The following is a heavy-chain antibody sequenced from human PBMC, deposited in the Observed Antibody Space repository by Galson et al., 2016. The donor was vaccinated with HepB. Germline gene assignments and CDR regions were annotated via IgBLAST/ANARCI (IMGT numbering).Heavy chain of an antibody. Sequence: SETLSLTCAIYGGSFNGFYWGWIRQPPGKGLEWIGEMNLSGSANYNPSLKSRLPISLDTSNNQVSRKLTSVTAADTAVYFCARLRTIFGVVRPQHNWFDPWGQGTLVTVSS. CDR2: MNLSGSA. J-gene: IGHJ5*02. V-gene: IGHV4-34*01. CDR1: GGSFNGFY. CDR3: ARLRTIFGVVRPQHNWFDP. D-gene: IGHD3-3*02.